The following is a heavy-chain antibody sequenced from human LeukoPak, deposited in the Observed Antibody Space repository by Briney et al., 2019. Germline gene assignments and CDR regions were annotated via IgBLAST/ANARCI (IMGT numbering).Heavy chain of an antibody. Sequence: PGGSLRLSCAASGFSFSSYWMSWVRQAPGKGLEWVANIKQDGSEKYYVDSVKGRFTISRDNAKNSLYLQMSSLRAEDTAMFYCARGHRYYYDSSGYYPVDYWGQGTLVTVSS. CDR2: IKQDGSEK. CDR1: GFSFSSYW. D-gene: IGHD3-22*01. CDR3: ARGHRYYYDSSGYYPVDY. V-gene: IGHV3-7*01. J-gene: IGHJ4*02.